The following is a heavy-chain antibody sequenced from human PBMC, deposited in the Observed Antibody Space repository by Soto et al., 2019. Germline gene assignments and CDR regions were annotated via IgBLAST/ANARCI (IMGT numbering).Heavy chain of an antibody. CDR1: GYSFTSYW. Sequence: GESLKISCKGSGYSFTSYWISWVRQMPGKGLEWMGRIDPSDSYTNYSPSFQGHVTISADKSISTAYLQWSSLKASDTAMYYCARGPRLAARQELRGSRDYYYGMDVWGQGPTVTVYS. CDR3: ARGPRLAARQELRGSRDYYYGMDV. CDR2: IDPSDSYT. J-gene: IGHJ6*02. D-gene: IGHD6-6*01. V-gene: IGHV5-10-1*01.